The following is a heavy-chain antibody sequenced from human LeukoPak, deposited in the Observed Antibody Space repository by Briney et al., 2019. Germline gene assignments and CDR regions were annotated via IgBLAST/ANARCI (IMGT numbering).Heavy chain of an antibody. V-gene: IGHV4-59*01. Sequence: SETLSLTCTVSGGSISSYYWSWLRQPPGKGLEWIGYIYYSGSTNYNPSLKSRVTISVDTSKNQFSLKLSSVTAADTAVYYCARDAKGSVGAFDIWGQGTMVTVSS. J-gene: IGHJ3*02. CDR3: ARDAKGSVGAFDI. CDR2: IYYSGST. CDR1: GGSISSYY.